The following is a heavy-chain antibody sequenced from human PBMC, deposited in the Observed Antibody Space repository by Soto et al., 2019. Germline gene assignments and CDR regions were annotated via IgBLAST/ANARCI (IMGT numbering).Heavy chain of an antibody. J-gene: IGHJ6*02. CDR1: GGSISSSSYY. V-gene: IGHV4-39*01. CDR3: ARHRPGVLYYGMDV. Sequence: SETLSLTCTVSGGSISSSSYYGGWIRQPPGKGLEWIGSIYYSGSTYYNPSLKSRVTISVDTSKNQFSLKLSSVTAADTAVYYCARHRPGVLYYGMDVWGQGTTVTVSS. D-gene: IGHD3-10*01. CDR2: IYYSGST.